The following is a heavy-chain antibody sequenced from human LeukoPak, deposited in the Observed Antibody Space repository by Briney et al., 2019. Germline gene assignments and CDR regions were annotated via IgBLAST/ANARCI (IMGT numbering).Heavy chain of an antibody. CDR3: ARDLLYDILTGYYLEPHFDP. J-gene: IGHJ5*02. D-gene: IGHD3-9*01. CDR2: INPNSGGT. V-gene: IGHV1-2*02. CDR1: GYTFTDSY. Sequence: ASVKVSCKTSGYTFTDSYIHWVRQAPGQGLEWMGWINPNSGGTNYAQKFQGRVTMTRDTSISTAYMELSRLRSDDTAVYYCARDLLYDILTGYYLEPHFDPWGQGTLVTVSS.